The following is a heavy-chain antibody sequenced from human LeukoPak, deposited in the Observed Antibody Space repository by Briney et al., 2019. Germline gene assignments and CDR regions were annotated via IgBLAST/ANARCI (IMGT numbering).Heavy chain of an antibody. CDR1: GFSLSTSGMR. D-gene: IGHD3-10*01. CDR2: IDWDDDK. J-gene: IGHJ4*02. V-gene: IGHV2-70*04. Sequence: SGPTLVNPTQTLTLTCTFSGFSLSTSGMRVSWIRQPPGKALEWLARIDWDDDKFYSTSLKTRLTISKDTSKNQVVLTMTNMDPVNTATYYCARISTYGSGTWSDYWGQGTLVTVSS. CDR3: ARISTYGSGTWSDY.